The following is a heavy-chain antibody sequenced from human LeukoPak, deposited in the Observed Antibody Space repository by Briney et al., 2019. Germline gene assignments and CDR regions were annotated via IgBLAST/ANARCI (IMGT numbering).Heavy chain of an antibody. J-gene: IGHJ3*02. V-gene: IGHV4-34*01. Sequence: SETLSLTCAVYGESFSGYYWSWIRQPPGKGLEWIGEINHSGSTNYNPSLKSRVTISVDTSKNQFSLKLSSVTAADTAVYYCARERGVVVVAATHDAFDIWGQGTMVTVSS. D-gene: IGHD2-15*01. CDR1: GESFSGYY. CDR2: INHSGST. CDR3: ARERGVVVVAATHDAFDI.